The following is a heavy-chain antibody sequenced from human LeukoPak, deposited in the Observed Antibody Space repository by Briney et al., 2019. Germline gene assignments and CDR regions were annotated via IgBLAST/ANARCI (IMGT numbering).Heavy chain of an antibody. CDR3: AKGSAAGRPYYFDY. D-gene: IGHD6-25*01. V-gene: IGHV3-30*04. J-gene: IGHJ4*02. Sequence: HPGGSLRLSCATTGFIFRNYAMFWVRQTPGMGLEWVTMISYDGNNKYYTDSVKGRFTISRDNSENTLYLQMNSLRPEDTAVYYCAKGSAAGRPYYFDYWGQGTLVTVSS. CDR2: ISYDGNNK. CDR1: GFIFRNYA.